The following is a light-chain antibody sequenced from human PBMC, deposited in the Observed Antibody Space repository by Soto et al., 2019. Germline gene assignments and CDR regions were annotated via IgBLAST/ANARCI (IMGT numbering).Light chain of an antibody. J-gene: IGLJ2*01. CDR3: AAWDDSLNGHVV. V-gene: IGLV1-44*01. CDR2: NKN. Sequence: QSALTQPPSASGTPGQRVTISCSGSSSNIGSNIVNWYQQVPGTAPKLLIYNKNQRPSGVPDRFSGSKSGTSASLAISGLQSEDEADYYCAAWDDSLNGHVVFGGGTKLTVL. CDR1: SSNIGSNI.